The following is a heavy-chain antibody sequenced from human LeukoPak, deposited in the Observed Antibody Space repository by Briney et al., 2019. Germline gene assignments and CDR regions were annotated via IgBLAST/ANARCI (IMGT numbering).Heavy chain of an antibody. D-gene: IGHD6-19*01. CDR1: GGSISSSSYY. CDR2: IYYSGST. CDR3: ARSGSGWSDY. J-gene: IGHJ4*02. Sequence: SETLSLTCTVSGGSISSSSYYWGWIRQPPGKGLEWIGSIYYSGSTYYKPSLKSRVTISVDTSKNQFSLKLSSVTAADTAVCYCARSGSGWSDYWGQGTLVTVSS. V-gene: IGHV4-39*01.